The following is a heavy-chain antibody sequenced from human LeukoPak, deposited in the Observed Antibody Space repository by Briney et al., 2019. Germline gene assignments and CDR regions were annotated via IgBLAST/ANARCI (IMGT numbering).Heavy chain of an antibody. CDR3: ARQDYYDSRYYFDY. Sequence: SETLSLTCTVSGGSISSYYWSWIRQPPGKGLEWIGYIYYSGSTYYNPSLKSRVAISVDTSKNQFSLKLSSVTAADTAVYYCARQDYYDSRYYFDYWGQGTLVTVSS. CDR1: GGSISSYY. V-gene: IGHV4-59*04. D-gene: IGHD3-22*01. J-gene: IGHJ4*02. CDR2: IYYSGST.